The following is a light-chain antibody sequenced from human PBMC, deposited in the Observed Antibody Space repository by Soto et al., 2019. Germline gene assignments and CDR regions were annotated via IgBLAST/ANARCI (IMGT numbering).Light chain of an antibody. J-gene: IGLJ2*01. CDR2: EDN. Sequence: NFMLTQPHSVSESPGKTVTISCTGSSGSIASNYVQWYQQRPGSAPTTVIYEDNQRPSGVPDRFSGSIDSSSNSASLTISGLQTEDEADYYCPSYDSSNHGVFGGGTKLTVL. V-gene: IGLV6-57*02. CDR1: SGSIASNY. CDR3: PSYDSSNHGV.